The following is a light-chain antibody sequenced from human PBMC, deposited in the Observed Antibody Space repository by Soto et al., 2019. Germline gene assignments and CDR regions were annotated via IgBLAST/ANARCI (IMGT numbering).Light chain of an antibody. CDR1: QSITNY. CDR3: QQSYSTPIT. V-gene: IGKV1-39*01. CDR2: TTP. Sequence: DIRMTQSPSSLSASVGDRVSITCRASQSITNYLNWYQQKPGKAPKVLIFTTPNLQSGVPSRFSGSGSGADFTLTISSLQPEDFATYYCQQSYSTPITFGQGTRLEIK. J-gene: IGKJ5*01.